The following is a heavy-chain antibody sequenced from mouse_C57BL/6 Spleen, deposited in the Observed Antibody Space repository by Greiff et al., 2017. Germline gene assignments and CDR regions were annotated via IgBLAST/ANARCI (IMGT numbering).Heavy chain of an antibody. CDR1: GFTFSDYG. J-gene: IGHJ4*01. Sequence: EVQLVESGGGLVKPGGSLKLSCAASGFTFSDYGMHWVRQAPEKGLEWVAYISSGSSTIYYADTVKGRFTISRDNAKNTLFLQMTSLRSEDTAMYYCARHGNGDYYAMDYWGQGTSVTVSS. CDR2: ISSGSSTI. D-gene: IGHD1-1*01. CDR3: ARHGNGDYYAMDY. V-gene: IGHV5-17*01.